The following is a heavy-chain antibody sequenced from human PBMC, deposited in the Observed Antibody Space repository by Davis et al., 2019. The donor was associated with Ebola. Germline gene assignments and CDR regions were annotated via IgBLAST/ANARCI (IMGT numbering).Heavy chain of an antibody. CDR2: IRSKAYGGTT. V-gene: IGHV3-49*03. D-gene: IGHD2-2*01. CDR1: GFTFGDYA. Sequence: GGSLRLSCTASGFTFGDYAMSWFRQAPGKGLEWVGFIRSKAYGGTTEYAASVKGRFTISRDDSKSIAYLQMNSLKTEDTAVYYCTRARTLFDIVVVPAANYYFDYWGQGTLVTVSS. J-gene: IGHJ4*02. CDR3: TRARTLFDIVVVPAANYYFDY.